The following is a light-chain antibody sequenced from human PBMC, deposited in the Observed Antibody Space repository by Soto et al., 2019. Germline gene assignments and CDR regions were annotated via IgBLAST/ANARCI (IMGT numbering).Light chain of an antibody. V-gene: IGLV5-37*01. J-gene: IGLJ3*02. CDR2: YYSDSDK. Sequence: QAVVTQPPSSSASPGESARLTCTLPSDINVGSYNIYWYQQKPGSPPRYLLYYYSDSDKGQGSGVPSRFSGSKDASANTGILLSSGLQSEDEADYYCMIWPTNAWVFGGGTKLTVL. CDR1: SDINVGSYN. CDR3: MIWPTNAWV.